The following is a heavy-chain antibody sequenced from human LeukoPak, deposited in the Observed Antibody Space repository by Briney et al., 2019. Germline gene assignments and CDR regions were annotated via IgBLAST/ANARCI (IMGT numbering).Heavy chain of an antibody. CDR3: ASTQVGATTGWYFDL. CDR1: GYTFTGYY. Sequence: ASVKVSCKASGYTFTGYYMHWVRQAPGQGLEWMGWINPNSGGTNYAQKFQGRVTMTRDTSISTAYMELSRLRSDDTAVYYCASTQVGATTGWYFDLWGRGTLATVSS. D-gene: IGHD1-26*01. J-gene: IGHJ2*01. V-gene: IGHV1-2*02. CDR2: INPNSGGT.